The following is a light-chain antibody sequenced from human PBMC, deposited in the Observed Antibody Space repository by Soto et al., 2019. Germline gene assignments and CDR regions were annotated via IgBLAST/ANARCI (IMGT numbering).Light chain of an antibody. CDR3: QQYDTLPPYT. CDR1: QDIGNY. J-gene: IGKJ2*01. V-gene: IGKV1-33*01. Sequence: DIQMTQSPSSLSASVGDRVTIACQANQDIGNYLNWYQQKQGKAPRLLIYDASKLEIGVPSRFSGSGSGTDFTFTISNLQPEDIATYYCQQYDTLPPYTFGQGTKVELK. CDR2: DAS.